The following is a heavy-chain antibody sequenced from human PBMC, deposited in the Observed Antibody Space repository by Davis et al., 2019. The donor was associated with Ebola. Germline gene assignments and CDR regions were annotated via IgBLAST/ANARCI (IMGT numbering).Heavy chain of an antibody. J-gene: IGHJ6*03. V-gene: IGHV1-8*03. D-gene: IGHD6-6*01. CDR3: ARGGIAARPNYYYYMDV. CDR1: GYTFTSYD. Sequence: ASVQVFCKASGYTFTSYDINWARQATGQGLEWMGWMNPNRGNTGYAQKFQGRVTITRNTSISTAYMELSSLRSEDTAVYYCARGGIAARPNYYYYMDVWGKGTTVTVSS. CDR2: MNPNRGNT.